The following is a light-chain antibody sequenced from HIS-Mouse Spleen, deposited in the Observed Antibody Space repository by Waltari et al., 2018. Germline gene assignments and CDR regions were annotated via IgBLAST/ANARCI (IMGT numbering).Light chain of an antibody. V-gene: IGKV4-1*01. J-gene: IGKJ4*01. CDR1: QSVLYSSNNKNY. Sequence: DIVMTQSPDSLAVSLGERATINCKSRQSVLYSSNNKNYLAWYQQKPGQPPKLLIYWASTRESGVPDRFSGSGSGTDFTLTISSLQAEDVAVYYCQQRSNWPTFGGGTKVEIK. CDR2: WAS. CDR3: QQRSNWPT.